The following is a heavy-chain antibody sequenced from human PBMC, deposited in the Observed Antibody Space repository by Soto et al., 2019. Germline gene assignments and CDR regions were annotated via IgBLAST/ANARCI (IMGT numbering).Heavy chain of an antibody. CDR3: AREWLGVAVARTALNYFDY. J-gene: IGHJ4*02. V-gene: IGHV1-3*01. Sequence: ASVKVSCKASGYTFTSYAVHWVRQAPGQRLEWMGWINAGNGNTKYSQKFQGRVTVTRDTSASTAYMELSSLRSEDTAVYYCAREWLGVAVARTALNYFDYWGRGTLVTVSS. CDR1: GYTFTSYA. CDR2: INAGNGNT. D-gene: IGHD6-19*01.